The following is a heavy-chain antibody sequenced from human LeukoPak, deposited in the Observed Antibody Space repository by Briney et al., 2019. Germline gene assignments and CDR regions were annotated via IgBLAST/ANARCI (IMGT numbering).Heavy chain of an antibody. J-gene: IGHJ4*02. D-gene: IGHD6-19*01. CDR3: ARDRGSSGWYGDC. V-gene: IGHV3-30-3*01. CDR1: GFTFSTYP. CDR2: ISYDGSNK. Sequence: GSLRLSCAASGFTFSTYPMHWVRQAPGKGLEWVAVISYDGSNKYYAGSVKGRFTISRDNSKNTMYLQMNSLRAEDTAVYYCARDRGSSGWYGDCWGQGTLVTVSS.